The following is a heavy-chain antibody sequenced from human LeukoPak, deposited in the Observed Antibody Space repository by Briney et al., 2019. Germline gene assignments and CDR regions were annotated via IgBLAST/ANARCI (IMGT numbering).Heavy chain of an antibody. V-gene: IGHV1-18*01. CDR3: ARVRSYCSSTSCYSFDY. CDR2: ISAYNGNT. J-gene: IGHJ4*02. CDR1: GYTFTSYG. Sequence: GASVKVSCKAPGYTFTSYGISWVRQAPGQGLEWMGWISAYNGNTNYAQKLRGRGTMTTDTSTSTAYMELRSLRSDDTAVYYCARVRSYCSSTSCYSFDYWGQGTLVTVSS. D-gene: IGHD2-2*01.